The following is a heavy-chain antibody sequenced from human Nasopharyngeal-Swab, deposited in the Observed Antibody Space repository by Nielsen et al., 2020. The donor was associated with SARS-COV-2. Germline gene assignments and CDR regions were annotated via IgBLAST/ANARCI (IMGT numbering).Heavy chain of an antibody. CDR3: ARDNRLQLWLRFYGLDV. CDR2: IYSDGST. D-gene: IGHD5-18*01. J-gene: IGHJ6*02. Sequence: GGSLRLSCAASGITVSSNYMTWVRQAPGKGLEWVSLIYSDGSTYYSDSVRGRSTISRDNSKNTLYLQMNYLRAEDTALYYCARDNRLQLWLRFYGLDVWGQGTTVTVSS. CDR1: GITVSSNY. V-gene: IGHV3-66*01.